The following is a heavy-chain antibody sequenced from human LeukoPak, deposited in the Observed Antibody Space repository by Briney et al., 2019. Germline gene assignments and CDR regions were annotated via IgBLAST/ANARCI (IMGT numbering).Heavy chain of an antibody. V-gene: IGHV5-51*01. J-gene: IGHJ4*02. CDR2: IDPSDSET. CDR3: ARQTAMGRSGDY. Sequence: GGALQISCKASGCCFTSYWIGWGRPMPGKGVGWMGIIDPSDSETRYTPSFQGQVTISVDKSLTTAYLQWNSLKASDTGMYYCARQTAMGRSGDYWGQGTLVTVSS. CDR1: GCCFTSYW. D-gene: IGHD7-27*01.